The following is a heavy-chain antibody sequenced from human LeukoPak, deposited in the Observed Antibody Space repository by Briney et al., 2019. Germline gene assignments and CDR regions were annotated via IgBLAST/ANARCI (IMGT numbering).Heavy chain of an antibody. CDR3: IRGTVGAPGNDY. Sequence: PGGSLRLSCAASGFTFSSYSMNWVRQAPGKGLEWVSSISSSSSYIYYADSVKGRFTISRDNAKNTLYLQMSSLRAEDTAVYYCIRGTVGAPGNDYWGQGTLVTVSS. J-gene: IGHJ4*02. CDR1: GFTFSSYS. V-gene: IGHV3-21*01. CDR2: ISSSSSYI. D-gene: IGHD1-26*01.